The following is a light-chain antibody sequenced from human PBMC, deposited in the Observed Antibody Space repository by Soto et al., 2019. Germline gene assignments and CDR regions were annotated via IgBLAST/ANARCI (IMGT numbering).Light chain of an antibody. CDR1: SSDVGSYNL. Sequence: QSALTQPASVSGSPGQSITISYTGTSSDVGSYNLVSWYQQHPGKAPKLMIYEVSKRPSGVSNRFSGSKSGNTASLTISGLQAEDEADYYCCSYAGSSTFDVVFGGGTKLTVL. CDR3: CSYAGSSTFDVV. V-gene: IGLV2-23*02. J-gene: IGLJ2*01. CDR2: EVS.